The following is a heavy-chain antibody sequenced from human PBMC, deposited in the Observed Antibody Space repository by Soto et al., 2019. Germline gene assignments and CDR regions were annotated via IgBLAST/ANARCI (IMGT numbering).Heavy chain of an antibody. V-gene: IGHV3-23*01. D-gene: IGHD3-10*01. CDR3: AKAPPGMVRGPNEDYYYYGMDV. Sequence: PGGSLRLSCAASGFTFSSYAMSWVRQAPGKGLEWVSAISGSGGSTYYADSVKGRFTISRDNSKNTLYLQMNSLRAEDTAVYYSAKAPPGMVRGPNEDYYYYGMDVWGQGTTVTVSS. J-gene: IGHJ6*02. CDR2: ISGSGGST. CDR1: GFTFSSYA.